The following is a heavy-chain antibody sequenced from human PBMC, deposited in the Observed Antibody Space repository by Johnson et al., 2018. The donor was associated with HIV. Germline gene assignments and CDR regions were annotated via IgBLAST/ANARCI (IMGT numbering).Heavy chain of an antibody. CDR1: GFTFSSYG. V-gene: IGHV3-30*02. J-gene: IGHJ3*02. Sequence: QVQLVESGGGVVQPGRSLRLSCAASGFTFSSYGMHWVRQAPGKGLEWVAFIRYDGSNKYYADSVKGRFTISRDNSKNTLYLQMNSLRAADTAVYYCARAGSSSSGPRAFDIWGQGTMVTVSS. CDR3: ARAGSSSSGPRAFDI. D-gene: IGHD6-6*01. CDR2: IRYDGSNK.